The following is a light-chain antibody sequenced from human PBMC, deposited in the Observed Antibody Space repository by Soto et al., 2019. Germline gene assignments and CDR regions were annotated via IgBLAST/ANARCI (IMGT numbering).Light chain of an antibody. CDR3: QQYNNWPPIT. Sequence: DIQMTQSPASLSASVGDRVTITCRASQIINIYLNWYRQKPGKAPELLIYAASSLQSGVPSRFSGSGSGTEFTLTISSLQSEDFAVYYCQQYNNWPPITFGQGTRLEIK. J-gene: IGKJ5*01. CDR2: AAS. CDR1: QIINIY. V-gene: IGKV1-39*01.